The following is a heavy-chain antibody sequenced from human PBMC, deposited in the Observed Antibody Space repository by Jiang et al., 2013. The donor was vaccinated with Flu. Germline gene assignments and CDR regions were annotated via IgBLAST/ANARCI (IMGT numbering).Heavy chain of an antibody. V-gene: IGHV1-69*01. CDR3: ARSSYSSSWYGPSENYYYYYGMDV. CDR1: GGTFSSYA. Sequence: SGAEVKKPGSSVKVSCKASGGTFSSYAISWVRQAPGQGLEWMGGIIPIFGTANYAQKFQGRVTITADESTSTAYMELSSLRSEDTAVYYCARSSYSSSWYGPSENYYYYYGMDVWGQGTTVTVSS. J-gene: IGHJ6*02. CDR2: IIPIFGTA. D-gene: IGHD6-13*01.